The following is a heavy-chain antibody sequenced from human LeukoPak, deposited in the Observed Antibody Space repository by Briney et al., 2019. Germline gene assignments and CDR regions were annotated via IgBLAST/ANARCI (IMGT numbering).Heavy chain of an antibody. J-gene: IGHJ4*02. CDR1: GGSISSSSYY. D-gene: IGHD4-17*01. V-gene: IGHV4-39*07. Sequence: SETLSLTCTVSGGSISSSSYYWGWIRQPPGKGLEWIGSIYYSGSTYYNPSLKSRVTISVDTSKNQFSLKLSSVTAADTAVYYCAREPVYGDLYYWGQGTLVTVSS. CDR3: AREPVYGDLYY. CDR2: IYYSGST.